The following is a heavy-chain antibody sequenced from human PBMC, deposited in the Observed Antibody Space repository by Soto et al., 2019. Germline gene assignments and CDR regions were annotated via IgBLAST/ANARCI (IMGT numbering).Heavy chain of an antibody. D-gene: IGHD1-26*01. J-gene: IGHJ6*02. V-gene: IGHV4-61*01. CDR3: ARVGSSCHSGGCYYYYGLGV. CDR1: GDSVGNGPYY. CDR2: IYYSVST. Sequence: QVRLQESGPGLVKPSETLSLSCLVSGDSVGNGPYYWSWMRQSPGEGLEWIAYIYYSVSTNVNPSLESRVKISIDMSKNQFFLELRSVTAADAAVYFCARVGSSCHSGGCYYYYGLGVWGQGTTVAISS.